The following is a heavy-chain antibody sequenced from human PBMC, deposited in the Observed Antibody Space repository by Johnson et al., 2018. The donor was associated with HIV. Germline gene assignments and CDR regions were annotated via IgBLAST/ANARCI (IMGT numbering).Heavy chain of an antibody. CDR1: GFAVSKNY. J-gene: IGHJ3*02. D-gene: IGHD3-22*01. Sequence: MLLVESGGGVVQPGRSLRLSCAASGFAVSKNYLTWVRQAPGKGLEWVSLINWNGGSTGYADSVTGRFTISRDNAKNSLYLQMIRLRAEDTAVYYCARDRGYWDGLDIWGQGTMVTVAS. V-gene: IGHV3-20*04. CDR3: ARDRGYWDGLDI. CDR2: INWNGGST.